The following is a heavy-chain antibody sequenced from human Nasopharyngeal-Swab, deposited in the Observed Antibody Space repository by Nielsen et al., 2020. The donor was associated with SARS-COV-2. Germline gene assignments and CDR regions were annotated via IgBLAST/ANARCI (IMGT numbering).Heavy chain of an antibody. CDR2: FDPEDGET. CDR3: ARDPYSSTSCYECYYYGMDV. CDR1: GYTLTELS. Sequence: ASVKVSCKVSGYTLTELSMHWVRQAPGKGLEWMGGFDPEDGETIYAQKFQGRVTMTTDTSTSTAYMELRSLRSDDTAVYYCARDPYSSTSCYECYYYGMDVWGQGTTVTVSS. V-gene: IGHV1-24*01. J-gene: IGHJ6*02. D-gene: IGHD2-2*01.